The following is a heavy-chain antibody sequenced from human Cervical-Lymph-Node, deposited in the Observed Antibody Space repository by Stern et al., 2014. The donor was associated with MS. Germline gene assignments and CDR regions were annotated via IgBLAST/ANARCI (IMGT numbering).Heavy chain of an antibody. Sequence: VQLVESGGGVVPPGRSLRLSCADSGSTFSKSAMHWVRQAPGKGLEGVAVISHDGSNKQYGDSVKGRLAISRDNSRNTLSLEIYSLRAEDTAVYYCVRTESFYYYDGMDVWGHGTTVIVSS. CDR1: GSTFSKSA. CDR3: VRTESFYYYDGMDV. J-gene: IGHJ6*02. CDR2: ISHDGSNK. V-gene: IGHV3-30*09.